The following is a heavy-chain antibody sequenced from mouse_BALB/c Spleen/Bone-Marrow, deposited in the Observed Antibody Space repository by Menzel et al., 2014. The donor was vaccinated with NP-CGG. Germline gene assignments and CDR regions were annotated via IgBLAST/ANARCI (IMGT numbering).Heavy chain of an antibody. CDR1: GFTFSSFG. V-gene: IGHV5-17*02. CDR2: ISNGSSTI. Sequence: EVQRVESGGGLVQPGGSRKLSCAASGFTFSSFGMHWVRQAPEKGLEWVAYISNGSSTIYYADTVKGQFTISRDKPKTSMSLQMTSRRSEDTAMYDCAREGAVITHYYAMDYWGQGTSVTVSS. D-gene: IGHD2-4*01. CDR3: AREGAVITHYYAMDY. J-gene: IGHJ4*01.